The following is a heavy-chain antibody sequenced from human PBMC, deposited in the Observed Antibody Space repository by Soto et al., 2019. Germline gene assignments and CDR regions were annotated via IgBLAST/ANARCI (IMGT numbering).Heavy chain of an antibody. CDR3: ARLRLHDSSGYYPYYFDY. CDR2: IYYSGST. V-gene: IGHV4-39*01. D-gene: IGHD3-22*01. J-gene: IGHJ4*02. Sequence: PSETLSLTCTVSGGSLKSGGYYWSWIRQPPGKGLEWIGYIYYSGSTYYNPSLKSRVTISVDTSKNHFSLKLSSVTAADTAVFFFARLRLHDSSGYYPYYFDYWGQGTLVTVSS. CDR1: GGSLKSGGYY.